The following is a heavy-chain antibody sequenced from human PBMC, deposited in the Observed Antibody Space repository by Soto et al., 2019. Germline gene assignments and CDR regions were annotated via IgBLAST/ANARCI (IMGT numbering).Heavy chain of an antibody. CDR3: ARGHSSSSY. J-gene: IGHJ4*02. D-gene: IGHD6-6*01. CDR2: ISYDGSNK. V-gene: IGHV3-30-3*01. Sequence: QVQLVESGGGVVQPGRSLRLSCAASGFTFSSYAMHWVRQAPGKGLEWVAVISYDGSNKYYADSVKGRFTISRDNSKNTLHLQMNSLIAEDTAVYYCARGHSSSSYWGQGTLVTVSS. CDR1: GFTFSSYA.